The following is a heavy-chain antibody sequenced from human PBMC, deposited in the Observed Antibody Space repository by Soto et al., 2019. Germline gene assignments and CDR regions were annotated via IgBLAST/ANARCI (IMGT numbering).Heavy chain of an antibody. D-gene: IGHD5-18*01. CDR2: MNPNLGNT. J-gene: IGHJ4*02. CDR3: ARRARMGSQLWLPFDY. Sequence: ASVKVSCKASGYTFTSYDINWVRQASGQRPEWMGWMNPNLGNTDYAQRFQDRVTMTRDTSTRTAYMELSSLRSDDTAVYYCARRARMGSQLWLPFDYWAQGTLVTVSS. V-gene: IGHV1-8*01. CDR1: GYTFTSYD.